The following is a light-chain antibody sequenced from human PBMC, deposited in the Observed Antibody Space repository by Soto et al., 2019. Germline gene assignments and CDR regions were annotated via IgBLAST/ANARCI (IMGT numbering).Light chain of an antibody. J-gene: IGLJ2*01. CDR3: SSYAGSNTFVV. CDR2: EVS. V-gene: IGLV2-8*01. CDR1: SSDVGGYNY. Sequence: ALTQPPSASGSPGQSVTISCTGTSSDVGGYNYVSWYQQHPGKAPKLMIYEVSKRPSGVPDRFSGSKSGNTASLTVSGLQAEDEADYYCSSYAGSNTFVVFGGGTKVTVL.